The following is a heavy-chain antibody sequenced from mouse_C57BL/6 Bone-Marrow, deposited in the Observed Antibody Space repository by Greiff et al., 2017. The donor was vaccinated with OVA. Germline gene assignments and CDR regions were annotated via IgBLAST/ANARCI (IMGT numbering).Heavy chain of an antibody. CDR3: ARREGNYDRFAY. CDR2: IYPGDGDT. CDR1: GYAFSSSW. D-gene: IGHD2-1*01. V-gene: IGHV1-82*01. J-gene: IGHJ3*01. Sequence: QVQLQQSGPELVKPGASVKISCNASGYAFSSSWMNWVKQRPGKGLEWIGRIYPGDGDTNYNGKFKGKATLTADKSSSTAYMQLSSLTSEDSAVYFCARREGNYDRFAYWGQGTLVTVSA.